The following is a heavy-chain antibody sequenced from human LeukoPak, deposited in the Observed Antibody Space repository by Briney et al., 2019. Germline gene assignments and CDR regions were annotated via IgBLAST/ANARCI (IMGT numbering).Heavy chain of an antibody. Sequence: NPGGSLRLSCAASGFSFSSYAMHWVRQAPGKGLEWVAVISFDGYNKYYADSMKGRFTISRDNSKNTLYLQVNSLRAEDTAVYYCARANPLEAPGTYWGQGTLVTVSS. CDR2: ISFDGYNK. V-gene: IGHV3-30*04. CDR3: ARANPLEAPGTY. D-gene: IGHD6-13*01. J-gene: IGHJ4*02. CDR1: GFSFSSYA.